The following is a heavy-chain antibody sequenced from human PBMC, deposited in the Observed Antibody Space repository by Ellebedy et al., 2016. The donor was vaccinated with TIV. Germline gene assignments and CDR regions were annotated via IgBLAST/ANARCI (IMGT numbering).Heavy chain of an antibody. V-gene: IGHV1-46*01. CDR1: GYTLSSYY. D-gene: IGHD5-18*01. J-gene: IGHJ6*02. CDR3: ARDRDAAMASIYYYGMDV. Sequence: AASVKVSCKASGYTLSSYYMHWVRQAPGQGLEWMGLINPSGRSTTYAQKFQGRVTMTRDTSTNTVYMEVSSLRSDDTAVYYCARDRDAAMASIYYYGMDVWGQGTTVTVSS. CDR2: INPSGRST.